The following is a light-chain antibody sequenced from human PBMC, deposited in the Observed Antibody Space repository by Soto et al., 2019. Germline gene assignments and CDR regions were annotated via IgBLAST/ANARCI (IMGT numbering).Light chain of an antibody. J-gene: IGKJ4*01. CDR1: QNIRNN. Sequence: EILMTQSPATVSVSAGERATLSCGASQNIRNNLAWYQQRPGQAPTLLIYGASTRATGVPASITGSRSGTEFTLTINGLKYEDFALYWCQQYDNWPTTFGGGTKV. CDR3: QQYDNWPTT. V-gene: IGKV3-15*01. CDR2: GAS.